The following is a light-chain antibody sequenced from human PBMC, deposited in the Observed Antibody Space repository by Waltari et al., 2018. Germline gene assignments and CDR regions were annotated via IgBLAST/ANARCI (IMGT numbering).Light chain of an antibody. CDR3: CSYAGSYSFV. Sequence: QSALTQPRSVSGSPGQSVTISCSGTSSDVGGYNYVSWYQNHPGKAPKLIVYDVSHRPSGVPDRFSGSKSGNTASLTISGLQSEDEADYYCCSYAGSYSFVFGTGTEVTVL. CDR1: SSDVGGYNY. CDR2: DVS. J-gene: IGLJ1*01. V-gene: IGLV2-11*01.